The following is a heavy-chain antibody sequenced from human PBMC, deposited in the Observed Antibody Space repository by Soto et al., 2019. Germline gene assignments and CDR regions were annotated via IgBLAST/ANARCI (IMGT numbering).Heavy chain of an antibody. D-gene: IGHD3-22*01. V-gene: IGHV1-69*13. CDR2: IIPIFGTA. Sequence: SVKVSYKASVGTFSSYAISWVRQAPGQGLEWMGGIIPIFGTANYAQKFQGRVTITADESTSTAYMELSSLRSEDTAVYYCARSQNGYYDSRGLGAFDIWGQGTRVTVSS. CDR1: VGTFSSYA. J-gene: IGHJ3*02. CDR3: ARSQNGYYDSRGLGAFDI.